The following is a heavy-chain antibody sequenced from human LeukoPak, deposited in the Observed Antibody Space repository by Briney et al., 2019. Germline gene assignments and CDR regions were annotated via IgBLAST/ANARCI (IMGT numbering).Heavy chain of an antibody. J-gene: IGHJ6*03. D-gene: IGHD4-23*01. CDR3: AKDRRGDYGGHMDV. Sequence: GGSLRLSCAASGFTFSSYGMHWVRQAPGKGLEWVAFIRYDGSNKYYADSVKGRFTISRDDSKNTLYLQMNSLRAEDTAVYYCAKDRRGDYGGHMDVWGKGTTVTISS. CDR2: IRYDGSNK. CDR1: GFTFSSYG. V-gene: IGHV3-30*02.